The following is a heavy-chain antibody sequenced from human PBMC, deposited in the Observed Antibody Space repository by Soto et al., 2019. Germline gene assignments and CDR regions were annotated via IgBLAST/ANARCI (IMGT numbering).Heavy chain of an antibody. CDR3: ARQLVEYGDYYFDY. V-gene: IGHV4-39*01. CDR1: GGSISSSSYY. Sequence: QLQLQESGPGLVKPSETLSHTCTVSGGSISSSSYYWGWIHQPPGKGLEWIGSIYYSGSTYYNPSLKSRVTISVDTSKNQFSLKLSSVTAADTAVYYCARQLVEYGDYYFDYWGQGTLVTVSS. CDR2: IYYSGST. D-gene: IGHD4-17*01. J-gene: IGHJ4*02.